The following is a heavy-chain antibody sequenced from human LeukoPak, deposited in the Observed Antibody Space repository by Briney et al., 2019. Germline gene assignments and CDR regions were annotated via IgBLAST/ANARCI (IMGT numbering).Heavy chain of an antibody. V-gene: IGHV3-23*01. CDR2: ISGSGGST. J-gene: IGHJ3*02. CDR1: GFTFSSYA. CDR3: AKLKAHSLGAFDI. Sequence: GGSLRLSCAASGFTFSSYAMSCVRQAPGEGLEWVSAISGSGGSTYYAASVKGRFTISRDNSKNTLYLQMNSLRAEQTAVYYCAKLKAHSLGAFDIWGQGTMVTVSS.